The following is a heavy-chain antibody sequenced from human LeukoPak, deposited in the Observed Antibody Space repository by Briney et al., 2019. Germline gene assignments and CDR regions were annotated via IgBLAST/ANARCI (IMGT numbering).Heavy chain of an antibody. CDR2: IKQDGSEK. J-gene: IGHJ4*02. CDR1: GFTFSSYA. V-gene: IGHV3-7*03. CDR3: ARLFGVVNSFDY. D-gene: IGHD3-3*01. Sequence: GGSLRLSCAASGFTFSSYAMSWVRQAPGKGLEWVANIKQDGSEKYYVDSVKGRFTISRDNAKNSLYLQMNSLRAEDTAAYYCARLFGVVNSFDYWGQGTLVTVSS.